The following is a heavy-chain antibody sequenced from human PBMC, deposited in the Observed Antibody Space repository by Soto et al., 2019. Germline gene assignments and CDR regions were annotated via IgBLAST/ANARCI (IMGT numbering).Heavy chain of an antibody. CDR3: VRDPGGNSDYERFDY. CDR2: IRAYNGKT. Sequence: QVQLVQSGAEVKKAGASVKVSCKTSGYSFTTYGFSWVRQAPGQGLEWMGGIRAYNGKTDYAQKFRGRLTLTIDTSSDTTYIDLTSLRSDDTAMYYCVRDPGGNSDYERFDYWGQGTLVTVSS. CDR1: GYSFTTYG. V-gene: IGHV1-18*01. J-gene: IGHJ4*02. D-gene: IGHD4-4*01.